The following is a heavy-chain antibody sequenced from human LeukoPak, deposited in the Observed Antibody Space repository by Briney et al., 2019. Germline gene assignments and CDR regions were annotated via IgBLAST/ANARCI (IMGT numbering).Heavy chain of an antibody. CDR1: GGSISSYY. Sequence: PSETLSLTCTVSGGSISSYYWSWIRQPPGKGLEWVGYINYSGSTNYNPSHKTRVTISVDTSKNQFSLSLSSVTAADTAVYYCARTSLRSFYCMDVWGQGTTVTVSS. CDR3: ARTSLRSFYCMDV. J-gene: IGHJ6*02. D-gene: IGHD1-26*01. V-gene: IGHV4-59*08. CDR2: INYSGST.